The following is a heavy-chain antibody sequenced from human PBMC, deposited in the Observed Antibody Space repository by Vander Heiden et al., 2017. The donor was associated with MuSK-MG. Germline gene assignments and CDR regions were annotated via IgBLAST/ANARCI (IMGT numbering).Heavy chain of an antibody. Sequence: EVQLVESGGGLVKPGGSLRLSCAASGFTFSSYSMNWVRQAPGKGLEWVSSISSSSSYIYYADSVKGRFTISRDNAKNSLYLQMNSLRAEDTAVYYCARDMRGSYYGDYYYMDVWGKGTTVTVYS. D-gene: IGHD1-26*01. CDR1: GFTFSSYS. J-gene: IGHJ6*03. CDR2: ISSSSSYI. CDR3: ARDMRGSYYGDYYYMDV. V-gene: IGHV3-21*01.